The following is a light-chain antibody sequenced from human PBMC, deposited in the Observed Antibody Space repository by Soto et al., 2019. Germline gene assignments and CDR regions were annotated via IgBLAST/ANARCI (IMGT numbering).Light chain of an antibody. CDR1: QSVSSN. CDR2: GAS. CDR3: QQYNNWPPYT. V-gene: IGKV3-15*01. J-gene: IGKJ2*01. Sequence: EIVMTQSPATLSVSPGERATLSCRASQSVSSNLAWYQQKPGQAPRLLIYGASTRATGVPARFSGSGSRTEFTLTISSLQSEDFAVYYCQQYNNWPPYTFGQGTKLKIK.